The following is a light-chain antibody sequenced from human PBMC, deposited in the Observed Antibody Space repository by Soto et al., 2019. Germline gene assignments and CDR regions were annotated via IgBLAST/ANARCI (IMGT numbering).Light chain of an antibody. CDR2: EVT. J-gene: IGLJ1*01. CDR1: SGDIGGYDY. CDR3: TSSAGSNNPFV. V-gene: IGLV2-8*01. Sequence: QSALTQPPSASGSPGQSVTISCTGTSGDIGGYDYVSWYQQHPGKAPKLMIYEVTKRPLGVPDRFSGPKPGNTASLTVSRLQDEDEADYYCTSSAGSNNPFVFGTGSK.